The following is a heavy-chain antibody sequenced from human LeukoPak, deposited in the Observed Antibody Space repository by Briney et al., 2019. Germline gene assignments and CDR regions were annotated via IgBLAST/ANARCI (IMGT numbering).Heavy chain of an antibody. Sequence: SQTLSLTCAISGDSVSSNSAAWHWIRQSPSRGLEWLGRTYFRSTWQNVYAVSVKSRITINPDTSRSQFSLQLNSVTPEDTAVYYCARAYCRGTSCSAIDYWGQGTLVTVSS. V-gene: IGHV6-1*01. CDR3: ARAYCRGTSCSAIDY. D-gene: IGHD2-2*01. CDR1: GDSVSSNSAA. CDR2: TYFRSTWQN. J-gene: IGHJ4*02.